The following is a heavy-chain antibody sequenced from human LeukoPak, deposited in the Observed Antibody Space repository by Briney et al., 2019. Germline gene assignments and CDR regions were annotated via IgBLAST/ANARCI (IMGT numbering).Heavy chain of an antibody. V-gene: IGHV4-59*11. Sequence: SETLSLTCSVSGGSISRHFWSWIRQPPGRGLAWIAFIHYNGRTKYNPSLQSRVTISRDTSDNNFSLKLTSVTAADTAVYYCARLLDNDSSGDPDTFDIWGQGTVVTVSS. CDR2: IHYNGRT. CDR1: GGSISRHF. D-gene: IGHD3-22*01. CDR3: ARLLDNDSSGDPDTFDI. J-gene: IGHJ3*02.